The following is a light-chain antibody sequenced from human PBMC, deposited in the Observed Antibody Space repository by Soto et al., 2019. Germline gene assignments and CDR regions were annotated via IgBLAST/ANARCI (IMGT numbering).Light chain of an antibody. Sequence: QSVLTQPPSVSAAPGQKGTISCSGSSSNIGGNSVSWYQQLPGTAPKLLIYDDNKRPSGIPDRFSGSKSGTSATLGITGFQTGDEADYYCGSWDSSPSAYVFGTGTKVTVL. CDR3: GSWDSSPSAYV. J-gene: IGLJ1*01. CDR2: DDN. CDR1: SSNIGGNS. V-gene: IGLV1-51*01.